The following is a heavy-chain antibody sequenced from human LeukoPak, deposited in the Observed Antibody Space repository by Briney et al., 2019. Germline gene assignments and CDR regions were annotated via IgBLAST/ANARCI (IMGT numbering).Heavy chain of an antibody. CDR1: GGSISSSSYY. V-gene: IGHV4-39*01. J-gene: IGHJ4*02. Sequence: SETLSLTCTVSGGSISSSSYYWGWIRQPPGKGLEWIGSIYYSGSTYYNPSLKSRVTISVDTSKNQFSLKLSSVTAADTAVYYCALSLWFGELSGLGYWGQGTLVAVSS. D-gene: IGHD3-10*01. CDR3: ALSLWFGELSGLGY. CDR2: IYYSGST.